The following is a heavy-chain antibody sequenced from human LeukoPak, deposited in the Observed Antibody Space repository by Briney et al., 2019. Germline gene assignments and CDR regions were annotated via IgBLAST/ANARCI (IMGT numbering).Heavy chain of an antibody. CDR1: GFHVKNAR. CDR3: ARDLSGIAGYTYGRGIDY. J-gene: IGHJ4*02. Sequence: GSPGISWAASGFHVKNARMSWVRQGSRKGPEWVAQIRKDGSEKYYVDAVKGRFTISRDNAKTSLYLQMNSLRAEDTAVYYCARDLSGIAGYTYGRGIDYWGQGTLVTVSS. V-gene: IGHV3-7*01. CDR2: IRKDGSEK. D-gene: IGHD5-18*01.